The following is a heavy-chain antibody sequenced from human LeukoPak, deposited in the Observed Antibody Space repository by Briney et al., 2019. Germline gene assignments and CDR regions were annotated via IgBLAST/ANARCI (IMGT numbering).Heavy chain of an antibody. CDR1: GGSISSYY. CDR3: ARHSYYYDSSGYYSFDY. CDR2: IYYSGST. Sequence: SETLSLTCTVSGGSISSYYWSWIRQPPGKGLEWIGYIYYSGSTNYNPSLTRRVTISVDTSKNQFSLKLSSVIAADTAVYYGARHSYYYDSSGYYSFDYGGQGTLVTVSS. J-gene: IGHJ4*02. D-gene: IGHD3-22*01. V-gene: IGHV4-59*08.